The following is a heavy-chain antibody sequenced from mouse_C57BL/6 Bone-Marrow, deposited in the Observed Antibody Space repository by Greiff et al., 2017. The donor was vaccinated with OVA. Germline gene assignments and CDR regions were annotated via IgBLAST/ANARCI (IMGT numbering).Heavy chain of an antibody. J-gene: IGHJ2*01. CDR2: ISYDGSN. CDR1: GYSITSGYY. D-gene: IGHD1-3*01. CDR3: AREGIYEVDT. V-gene: IGHV3-6*01. Sequence: EVQLVESGPGLVKPSQSLSLTCSVTGYSITSGYYWNWIRQFHGNKLEWMGNISYDGSNTYNPSLKNRISITLTTSKNKYFLKLNSVTTEDTATNYCAREGIYEVDTWGPDTTLTVSS.